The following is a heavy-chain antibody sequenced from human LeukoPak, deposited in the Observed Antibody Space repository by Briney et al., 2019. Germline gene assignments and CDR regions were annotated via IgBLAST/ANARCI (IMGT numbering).Heavy chain of an antibody. Sequence: PSETLSLTCTVSRGCISGSIRSYYCTWLRQPPGKGLEWIGYISSSGSVNDNPSRRSRVTISVDTSKNQFCLNLSSVSAADTAVYDCARIPLGYSGAYYFDYWGQGTLVTASP. CDR1: RGCISGSIRSYY. D-gene: IGHD5-12*01. J-gene: IGHJ4*02. CDR2: ISSSGSV. V-gene: IGHV4-4*09. CDR3: ARIPLGYSGAYYFDY.